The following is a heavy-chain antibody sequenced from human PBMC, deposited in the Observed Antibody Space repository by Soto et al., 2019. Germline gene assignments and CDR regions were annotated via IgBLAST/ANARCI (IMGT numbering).Heavy chain of an antibody. CDR1: GGSISSGGYY. Sequence: QVQLQESGPGLVKPSQTLSLTCTVSGGSISSGGYYWSWIRQHPGKGLEWIGYIYYSGSTYYNPSLKSRVTMSVDTSKNQFSLKLSSVTAADTAVYYCARVSSGYHLVGIVDCWAQGTLVTVAS. CDR2: IYYSGST. V-gene: IGHV4-31*03. J-gene: IGHJ4*02. CDR3: ARVSSGYHLVGIVDC. D-gene: IGHD3-22*01.